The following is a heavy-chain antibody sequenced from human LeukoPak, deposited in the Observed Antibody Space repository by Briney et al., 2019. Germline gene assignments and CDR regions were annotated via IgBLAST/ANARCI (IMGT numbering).Heavy chain of an antibody. CDR1: VFTISSYA. Sequence: GGSLRLSCAVSVFTISSYAMSWVRQAPGKGLEWVSGISGSGGSTYYADSVKGRFTISRDNSKNTLYLQVNSLRAEDTAVYYCEKDTTLVLDAFDIWGQGTMVTVSS. D-gene: IGHD1-1*01. V-gene: IGHV3-23*01. CDR3: EKDTTLVLDAFDI. J-gene: IGHJ3*02. CDR2: ISGSGGST.